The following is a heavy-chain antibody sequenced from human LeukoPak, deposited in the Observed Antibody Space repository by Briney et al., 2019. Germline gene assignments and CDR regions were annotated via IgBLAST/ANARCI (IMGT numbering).Heavy chain of an antibody. J-gene: IGHJ6*03. CDR1: GFIFSNYA. CDR3: ARDGTNYYYYMDV. Sequence: GGSLRLSCAASGFIFSNYAIHWVRQAPGKGLEWVAVISYDGSKKSYADSVKGRFAISRDNSKNTLYLQMNSLRAEDTAVYYCARDGTNYYYYMDVWGKGTTVTVS. V-gene: IGHV3-30*09. CDR2: ISYDGSKK. D-gene: IGHD1-26*01.